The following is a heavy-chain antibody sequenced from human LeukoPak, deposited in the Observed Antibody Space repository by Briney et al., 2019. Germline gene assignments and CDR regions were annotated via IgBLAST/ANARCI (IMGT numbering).Heavy chain of an antibody. V-gene: IGHV4-39*01. D-gene: IGHD3-9*01. CDR2: MYYSGST. J-gene: IGHJ3*02. CDR3: ARHGNDILAPDGFDI. CDR1: GGSISSSSYY. Sequence: SETLSLTCTVSGGSISSSSYYWGWIRQPPGKGLEWIGSMYYSGSTYYNQSLKSRVTISVDTSKNQFSLKLSSVTAADTAAYYCARHGNDILAPDGFDIWGQGTMVTVSS.